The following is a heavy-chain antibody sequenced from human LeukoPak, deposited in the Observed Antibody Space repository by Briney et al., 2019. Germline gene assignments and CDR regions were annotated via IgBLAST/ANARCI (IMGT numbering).Heavy chain of an antibody. CDR1: GFTFSSYW. V-gene: IGHV3-7*01. CDR3: ARVRACSSTSCYTAEDY. CDR2: IKQDGSEK. J-gene: IGHJ4*02. Sequence: PGGSLRLSCAASGFTFSSYWMSWVRQAPGKGLEWVANIKQDGSEKYYVDSVKGRFTISRGNAKNSLYLQMNSLRAEDAAVYYCARVRACSSTSCYTAEDYWGQGTLVTVSS. D-gene: IGHD2-2*02.